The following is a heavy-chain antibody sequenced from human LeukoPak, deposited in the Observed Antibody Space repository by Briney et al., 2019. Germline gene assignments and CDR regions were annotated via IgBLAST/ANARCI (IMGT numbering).Heavy chain of an antibody. V-gene: IGHV3-53*04. Sequence: GGSLRLSCAASGFIVSSNYMSWVRQAPGRGLEWVSVIYSGDSTYYADSVKGRFTISRHNSKNTLYLQMNSLRAEDTAVYYCARDWGTNSDYGLGGDAFDIWGQGTMVTVSS. CDR2: IYSGDST. CDR1: GFIVSSNY. J-gene: IGHJ3*02. D-gene: IGHD4-17*01. CDR3: ARDWGTNSDYGLGGDAFDI.